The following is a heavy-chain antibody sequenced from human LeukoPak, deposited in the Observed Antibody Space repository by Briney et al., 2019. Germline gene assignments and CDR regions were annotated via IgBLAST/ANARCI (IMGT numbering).Heavy chain of an antibody. CDR2: ISWNSGSI. CDR1: GFTFDDYA. J-gene: IGHJ3*02. Sequence: GGSLRLSCAASGFTFDDYAMHWVRQAPGKGLEWVSGISWNSGSIGYADSVKGRFTISRDNAKNSLYLQMNSLRAEDTALYYCAKDTLYYYGSGRGWGAFDIWGQGAMVTVSS. D-gene: IGHD3-10*01. CDR3: AKDTLYYYGSGRGWGAFDI. V-gene: IGHV3-9*01.